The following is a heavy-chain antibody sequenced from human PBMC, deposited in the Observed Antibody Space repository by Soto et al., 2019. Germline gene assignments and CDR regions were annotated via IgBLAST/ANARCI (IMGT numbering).Heavy chain of an antibody. CDR2: IYFDGITT. CDR1: GFTFNTHW. V-gene: IGHV3-74*01. D-gene: IGHD1-26*01. CDR3: AKGGAMGFDF. J-gene: IGHJ4*02. Sequence: EVQLVESGGGVVQPGGSLRLSCTASGFTFNTHWMHWVRQAPGKGLVWVSRIYFDGITTNYTDSVKGRLTVSRDNAKNTVYLLVNTLRDEDTAVYYGAKGGAMGFDFWGQGTLVTVSS.